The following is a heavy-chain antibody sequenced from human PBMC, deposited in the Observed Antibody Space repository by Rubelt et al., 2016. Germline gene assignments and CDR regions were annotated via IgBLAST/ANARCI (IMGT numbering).Heavy chain of an antibody. J-gene: IGHJ4*02. V-gene: IGHV4-59*12. CDR3: ARVTMVRGAPLDY. CDR1: GGSISSYY. D-gene: IGHD3-10*01. CDR2: IYYSGGT. Sequence: QVQLQESGPGLVKPSETLSLTCTVSGGSISSYYWSWIRQPPGKGLEWIGYIYYSGGTYYNPSLKSRVTISVDTSKNQFSLKLSSVTAADTAVYYCARVTMVRGAPLDYWGQGTLVTVSS.